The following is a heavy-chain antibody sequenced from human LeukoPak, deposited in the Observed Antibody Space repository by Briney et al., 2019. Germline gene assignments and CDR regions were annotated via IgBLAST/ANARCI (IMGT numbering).Heavy chain of an antibody. V-gene: IGHV2-5*02. D-gene: IGHD6-13*01. J-gene: IGHJ3*02. Sequence: ESGPTLVKPTQTLTPTCTLSGISLSTSGVGVAWIRQPPGKALEWLALIYWDDDKRYSPSLKSRVTITRDTSKNQVVLTMTNMDAIDAGTYYCALPYTSSWSAFEIWGQGTRVTVSS. CDR2: IYWDDDK. CDR1: GISLSTSGVG. CDR3: ALPYTSSWSAFEI.